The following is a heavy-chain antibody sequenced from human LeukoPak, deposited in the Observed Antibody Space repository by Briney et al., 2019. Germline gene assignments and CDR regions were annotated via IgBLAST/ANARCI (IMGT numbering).Heavy chain of an antibody. V-gene: IGHV4-30-4*01. CDR1: GGSISSGDYY. Sequence: SETLSLTRTVSGGSISSGDYYWSWIRQPPGKGLEWIGYIYYSGSTYYNPSLKSRVTISVDTSKNQFSLKLSSVTAADTAVYYCAREDIVATIPAWGQGTLVTVSS. D-gene: IGHD5-12*01. CDR3: AREDIVATIPA. CDR2: IYYSGST. J-gene: IGHJ4*02.